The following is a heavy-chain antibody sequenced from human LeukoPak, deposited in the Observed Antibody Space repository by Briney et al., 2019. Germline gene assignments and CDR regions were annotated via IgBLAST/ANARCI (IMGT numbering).Heavy chain of an antibody. V-gene: IGHV3-11*01. CDR3: ARAPAYYYDSSGYPGFDAFDI. D-gene: IGHD3-22*01. CDR1: GFTFSDYY. CDR2: ISSSGSSI. Sequence: GGSLRLSCAASGFTFSDYYMSWIRQAPGKGLEWVSYISSSGSSIYYADSVKGRLTISRDNAKNSLYLQMNSLRAEDTAVYYCARAPAYYYDSSGYPGFDAFDIWGQGTMVTVSS. J-gene: IGHJ3*02.